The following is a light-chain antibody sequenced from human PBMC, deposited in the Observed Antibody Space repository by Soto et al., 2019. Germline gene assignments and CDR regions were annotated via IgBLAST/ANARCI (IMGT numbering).Light chain of an antibody. CDR1: QSVLYSSNNMNY. CDR3: QQYYSTPWT. Sequence: DVVLTQSPDSLAVSLGERATINCKSSQSVLYSSNNMNYLAWYQQKAGQPSKLLIYWASTRESGVPDRFGGSGSGTEFTLTISSLQAEDVAVYYCQQYYSTPWTSGQGTKVDIK. V-gene: IGKV4-1*01. J-gene: IGKJ1*01. CDR2: WAS.